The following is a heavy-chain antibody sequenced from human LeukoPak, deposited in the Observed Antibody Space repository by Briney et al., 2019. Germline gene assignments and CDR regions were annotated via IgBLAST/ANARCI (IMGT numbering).Heavy chain of an antibody. V-gene: IGHV3-11*04. Sequence: GGSLRLSCAASGFTFSDYYMTWIRQAPGQGLEWVSYISPGSNTIYYADSVKGRFTISRDNAKNTLYLQMNSLRAEDTAVYYCARDRDSYGLGWFDPWGQGTLVTVSS. CDR3: ARDRDSYGLGWFDP. CDR1: GFTFSDYY. J-gene: IGHJ5*02. CDR2: ISPGSNTI. D-gene: IGHD5-18*01.